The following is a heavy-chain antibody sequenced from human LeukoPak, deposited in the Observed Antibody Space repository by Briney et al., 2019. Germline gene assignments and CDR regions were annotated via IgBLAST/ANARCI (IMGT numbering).Heavy chain of an antibody. D-gene: IGHD1-26*01. J-gene: IGHJ3*02. CDR2: FDPEDGET. V-gene: IGHV1-24*01. Sequence: ASGKVSCKVSGYTLSELSMHWVRQAPGKGLEWMGGFDPEDGETIYAQKFQGRVTMTEDTATDTAYMEQSSLRSDDTAVYYCATQWELRPAFDIWGQGTMVTVSS. CDR3: ATQWELRPAFDI. CDR1: GYTLSELS.